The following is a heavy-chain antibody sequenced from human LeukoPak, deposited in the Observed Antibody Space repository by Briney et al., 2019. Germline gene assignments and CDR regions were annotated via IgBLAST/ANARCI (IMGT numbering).Heavy chain of an antibody. CDR1: GGTFSSYA. V-gene: IGHV1-69*05. CDR3: ARDDAKRNWFDP. D-gene: IGHD2-8*01. Sequence: APVKVSCKASGGTFSSYAISWVRQAPGQGLEWMGGIIPIFGTANYAQKFRGRVTITTDESTSTAYMELSSLRSEDTAVYYCARDDAKRNWFDPWGQGTLVTVSS. CDR2: IIPIFGTA. J-gene: IGHJ5*02.